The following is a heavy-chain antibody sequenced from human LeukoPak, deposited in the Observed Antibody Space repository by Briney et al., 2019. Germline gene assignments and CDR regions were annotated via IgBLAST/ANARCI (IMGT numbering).Heavy chain of an antibody. CDR2: IYPGDSDT. J-gene: IGHJ3*02. CDR1: GSSFTSYW. D-gene: IGHD2-2*01. Sequence: GESLKISCQGSGSSFTSYWIGWVRQMPGKGLEWMGIIYPGDSDTRYSPSFQGQVTISADKSISTAYLQWSSLKASDTAMYYCARRTYCSSTSCYDAFDIWGQGTMVTVSS. V-gene: IGHV5-51*01. CDR3: ARRTYCSSTSCYDAFDI.